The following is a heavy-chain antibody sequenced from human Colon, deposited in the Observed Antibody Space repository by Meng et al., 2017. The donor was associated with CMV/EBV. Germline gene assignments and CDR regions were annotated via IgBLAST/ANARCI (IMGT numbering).Heavy chain of an antibody. V-gene: IGHV1-2*02. CDR1: GYTLTGYY. CDR2: INPNSGNT. D-gene: IGHD6-13*01. J-gene: IGHJ5*02. Sequence: ASVKVSCKASGYTLTGYYVHWVRQAPGQGLEWMGWINPNSGNTYYAQKLQGRVTMTRDTSVSTAYMEPSRLRSDDTAVYYCARGMPNIAAAGWQNWLDPWGQGTLVTVSS. CDR3: ARGMPNIAAAGWQNWLDP.